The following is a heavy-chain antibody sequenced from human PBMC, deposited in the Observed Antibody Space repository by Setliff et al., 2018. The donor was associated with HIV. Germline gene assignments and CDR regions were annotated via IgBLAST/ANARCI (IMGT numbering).Heavy chain of an antibody. V-gene: IGHV1-2*02. CDR1: GYTFTGYY. D-gene: IGHD5-12*01. Sequence: ASVKVSCKASGYTFTGYYMHWVRQAPGQGLEWMGWINPNSGGTNYAQKFQGRVTMTRDTSISTAYMELSRLRSDDTAVYYCARDKGDGYPPNFDYWGQGTLVTVSS. J-gene: IGHJ4*02. CDR2: INPNSGGT. CDR3: ARDKGDGYPPNFDY.